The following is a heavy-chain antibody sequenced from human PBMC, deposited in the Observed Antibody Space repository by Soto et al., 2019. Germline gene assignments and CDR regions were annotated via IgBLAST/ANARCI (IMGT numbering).Heavy chain of an antibody. CDR1: GGSFSGYY. V-gene: IGHV4-34*01. J-gene: IGHJ6*03. CDR2: INHSGST. Sequence: SETLSLTCAVYGGSFSGYYWSWIRQPPGKGLEWIGEINHSGSTNYNPSLKSRVTISVDTSKNQFSLKLSSVTAADTAVYYCASIVVPAYYYMDVWGKGTTVTVSS. CDR3: ASIVVPAYYYMDV. D-gene: IGHD2-2*01.